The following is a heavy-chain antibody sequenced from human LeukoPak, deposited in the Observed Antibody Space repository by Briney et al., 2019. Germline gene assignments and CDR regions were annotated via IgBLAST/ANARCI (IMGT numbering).Heavy chain of an antibody. J-gene: IGHJ4*02. V-gene: IGHV4-38-2*02. CDR1: GYSISSGYY. Sequence: SETLSLTCTVSGYSISSGYYWGWIRQPPGKGLEWIGSIYHSGSTYYNPSLKSRVTISVDTSKNQFSLQLNSVTPEDTAVYYCARDLPPGPFDYWGQGTLVTVSS. CDR3: ARDLPPGPFDY. CDR2: IYHSGST.